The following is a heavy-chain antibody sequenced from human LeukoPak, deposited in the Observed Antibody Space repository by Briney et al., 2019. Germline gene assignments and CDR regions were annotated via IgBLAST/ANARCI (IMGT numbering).Heavy chain of an antibody. Sequence: PGGSLRLSCAASGFTFSLYAMNWVRQAPGKGLEWVSYIDSGSDDIHYADSVRGRSTISRDNAKNTLYLQMNSLSAEDTALYFCARNFYYMDVWGKGTTVTVSS. CDR1: GFTFSLYA. CDR2: IDSGSDDI. J-gene: IGHJ6*03. CDR3: ARNFYYMDV. V-gene: IGHV3-21*05.